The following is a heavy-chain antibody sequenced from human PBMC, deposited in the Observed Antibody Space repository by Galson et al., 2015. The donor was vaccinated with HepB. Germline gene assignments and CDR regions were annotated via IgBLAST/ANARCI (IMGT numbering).Heavy chain of an antibody. D-gene: IGHD1-7*01. CDR1: GFTFINAW. CDR2: IKSKSDGGTS. Sequence: SLRLSCATSGFTFINAWMRWVRRAPGKGLEWVGRIKSKSDGGTSEYAAPVKGRFTISRDDSTKTLYLQMNSLKTEDTAYYCGILELRRRQNNHDGVGIDLWGQGTPVTVSS. J-gene: IGHJ6*02. V-gene: IGHV3-15*05. CDR3: GILELRRRQNNHDGVGIDL.